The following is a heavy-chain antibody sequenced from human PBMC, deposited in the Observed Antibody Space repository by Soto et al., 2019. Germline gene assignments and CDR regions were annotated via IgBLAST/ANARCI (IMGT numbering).Heavy chain of an antibody. D-gene: IGHD2-2*02. CDR3: ARDHFVVVPAAIPDYYYYYGMDV. CDR1: GFTFSSYE. V-gene: IGHV3-48*03. CDR2: ISSSGSTI. Sequence: EVQLVESGGGLVQPGGSLRLSCAASGFTFSSYEMNWVRQAPGKGLEWVSYISSSGSTIYYADSVKGRFTISRDNAKNSRYLQMNSLRAEDTAVYYCARDHFVVVPAAIPDYYYYYGMDVWGQGTTVTVSS. J-gene: IGHJ6*02.